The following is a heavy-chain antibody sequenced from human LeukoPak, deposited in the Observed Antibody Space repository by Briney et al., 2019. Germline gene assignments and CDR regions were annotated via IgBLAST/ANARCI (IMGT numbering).Heavy chain of an antibody. V-gene: IGHV1-2*04. D-gene: IGHD3-10*01. CDR2: INPNSGGT. CDR1: GYSFTGYY. J-gene: IGHJ3*02. CDR3: ARPRRFGGLYEGLDI. Sequence: GASVKVSCKASGYSFTGYYMHWVRQAPGQGLEWMGWINPNSGGTKYAQKFQGWVTMTRDTSISTAYMELSRLRSDDTAVYYCARPRRFGGLYEGLDIWGQGTMVTVSS.